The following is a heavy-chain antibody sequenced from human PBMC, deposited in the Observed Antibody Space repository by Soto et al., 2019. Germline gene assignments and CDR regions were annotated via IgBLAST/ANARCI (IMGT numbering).Heavy chain of an antibody. CDR3: ARSYSSGWEFDY. J-gene: IGHJ4*02. Sequence: PGGSLRLSCGASGFTFSNYYMRWIRQAPGKGLEWVSYISSTGRTIYYADSVKGRFTFSRDNAQNSLSLKLNSLRVEDTAVYYCARSYSSGWEFDYWGQGTQVTVSS. CDR2: ISSTGRTI. D-gene: IGHD6-19*01. CDR1: GFTFSNYY. V-gene: IGHV3-11*01.